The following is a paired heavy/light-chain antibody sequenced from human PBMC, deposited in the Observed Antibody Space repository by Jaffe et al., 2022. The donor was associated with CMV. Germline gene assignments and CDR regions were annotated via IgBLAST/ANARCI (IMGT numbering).Heavy chain of an antibody. CDR2: IYYSGST. CDR3: TRQPRSTIFGILTFMGGDS. Sequence: QLHLQESGPGLVKPLETLSLTCTVSGGSITSSTFFWGWIRQPPGKELEWIGSIYYSGSTYYNPSLKSRVTISVDASKNQFSLNLGSVTAADTAVYYCTRQPRSTIFGILTFMGGDSWGQGALVTVSS. J-gene: IGHJ4*02. CDR1: GGSITSSTFF. D-gene: IGHD3-3*01. V-gene: IGHV4-39*01.
Light chain of an antibody. CDR2: GGS. V-gene: IGKV3-20*01. CDR3: QQYGSSPFT. Sequence: EIVLTQSPGTLSLSPGERATLSCRASQSVASNFLAWYQQTPGQAPRLLMFGGSTRATGIPDRFSGGGSGTDFTLTINRLEPDDFAVYYCQQYGSSPFTFGPGTTVDIK. J-gene: IGKJ3*01. CDR1: QSVASNF.